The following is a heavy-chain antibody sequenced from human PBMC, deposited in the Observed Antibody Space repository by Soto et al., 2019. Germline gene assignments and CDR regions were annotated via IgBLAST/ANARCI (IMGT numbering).Heavy chain of an antibody. CDR3: ARVHDGSAPYYDFWSGYSGIHYGMDV. V-gene: IGHV1-46*01. CDR2: INPCCGST. Sequence: GASVKVSCKASGYTFTSYYMHWVRQAPGQGLEWMEIINPCCGSTSYAQKFQGRVTITRDTSTSTVYMELSSLRSEDTAVYYCARVHDGSAPYYDFWSGYSGIHYGMDVWGQGTTVTVSS. CDR1: GYTFTSYY. D-gene: IGHD3-3*01. J-gene: IGHJ6*02.